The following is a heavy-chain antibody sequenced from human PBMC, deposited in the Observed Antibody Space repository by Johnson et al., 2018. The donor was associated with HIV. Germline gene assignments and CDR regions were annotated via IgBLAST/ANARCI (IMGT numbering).Heavy chain of an antibody. CDR2: IIGSGGNT. CDR1: GFTFSSYA. CDR3: AKDADCSGGRCYGFGAFDI. V-gene: IGHV3-23*04. D-gene: IGHD2-15*01. J-gene: IGHJ3*02. Sequence: MLLVESGGGLVQPGGSLSLSCTASGFTFSSYAMSWVRQAPGKGLEWVSTIIGSGGNTYYAESVKGRFTISRDNSKNTLYLQMNSLRAEDTAVFYCAKDADCSGGRCYGFGAFDIWGQGTMVTVSS.